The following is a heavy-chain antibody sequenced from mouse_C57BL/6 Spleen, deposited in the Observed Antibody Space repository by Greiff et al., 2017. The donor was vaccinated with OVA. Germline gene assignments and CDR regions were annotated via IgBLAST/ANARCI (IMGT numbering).Heavy chain of an antibody. Sequence: EVQLVESGAGLAKPGGSLKLSCAASGFTFSSYAMSWVRQTPEKRLEWVATISDGGSYTYYPDNVKGRFTISRDNAKNNLYLQMSQLKAEDTAMYYCARDQFNYAMDYWGQGTSVTVSS. V-gene: IGHV5-4*01. J-gene: IGHJ4*01. CDR3: ARDQFNYAMDY. CDR1: GFTFSSYA. CDR2: ISDGGSYT.